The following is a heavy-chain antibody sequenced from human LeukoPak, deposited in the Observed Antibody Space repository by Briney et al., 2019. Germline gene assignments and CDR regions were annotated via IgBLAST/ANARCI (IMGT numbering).Heavy chain of an antibody. Sequence: PGGSLRLSCAASGFTVSSNNMRWVRQAPGKGLEWVSVIYSGGTMNYADSVKGRFTISRDNSKNTLYLQMNSLRAEDTAVYYCARDSSSWYEVNAFDIWGQGTMVTVSS. CDR3: ARDSSSWYEVNAFDI. J-gene: IGHJ3*02. CDR1: GFTVSSNN. D-gene: IGHD6-13*01. V-gene: IGHV3-66*01. CDR2: IYSGGTM.